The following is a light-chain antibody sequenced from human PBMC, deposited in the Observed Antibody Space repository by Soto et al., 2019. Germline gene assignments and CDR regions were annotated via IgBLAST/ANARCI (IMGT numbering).Light chain of an antibody. CDR3: ASYTHTVV. V-gene: IGLV2-14*01. CDR1: SSDVGGYNY. Sequence: QSVLTQPASVSGSPGQSITISCTGNSSDVGGYNYVSWYQQHPGKAPKLLIYEVSNRPSGVSDRFSGSRSGHTASLTISGLQTEDEADYFCASYTHTVVFGGGTKLTVL. J-gene: IGLJ2*01. CDR2: EVS.